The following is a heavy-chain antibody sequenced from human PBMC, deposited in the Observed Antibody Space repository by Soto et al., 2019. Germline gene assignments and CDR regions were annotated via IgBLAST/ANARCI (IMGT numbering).Heavy chain of an antibody. CDR3: ATCSGYSSSWYCY. J-gene: IGHJ4*02. CDR2: IDPSDSYT. CDR1: GYSFTSYW. V-gene: IGHV5-10-1*01. Sequence: GESLKISCKGSGYSFTSYWISWVRQMPGKGLEWMGRIDPSDSYTNYSPSFQGHVTISADKSISTAYLQWSSLKASDTAMYYCATCSGYSSSWYCYWGQGTLVTVSS. D-gene: IGHD6-13*01.